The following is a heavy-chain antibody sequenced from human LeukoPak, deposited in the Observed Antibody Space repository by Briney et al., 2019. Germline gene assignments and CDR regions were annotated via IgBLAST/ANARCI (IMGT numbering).Heavy chain of an antibody. J-gene: IGHJ3*02. CDR1: GYTFTGYY. CDR3: ARRIVVGPIDAFDI. V-gene: IGHV1-2*02. D-gene: IGHD2-21*01. Sequence: ASVKVSCKASGYTFTGYYMHWVRQAPGQGLEWMGWINPNSGGTNYAQKFQCRVTMTRDTSISTAYMELSRLRSDDTAVYYCARRIVVGPIDAFDIWGQGTMVTVSS. CDR2: INPNSGGT.